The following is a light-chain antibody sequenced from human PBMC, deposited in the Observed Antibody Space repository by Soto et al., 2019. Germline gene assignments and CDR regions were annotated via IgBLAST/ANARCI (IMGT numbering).Light chain of an antibody. CDR3: QQYGSSPLYT. CDR2: GAS. J-gene: IGKJ2*01. V-gene: IGKV3-20*01. CDR1: QSVSSSY. Sequence: EIVLTQSPATLSLSPGERATLPCRASQSVSSSYLGWYQQKPGQAPRLLIYGASSRATGIPDRFSGSGSGTDFTLTISRLEPEDFTVYYCQQYGSSPLYTFGQGTKLEIK.